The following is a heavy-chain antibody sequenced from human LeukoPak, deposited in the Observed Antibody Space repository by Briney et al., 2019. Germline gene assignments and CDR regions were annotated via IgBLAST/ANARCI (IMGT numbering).Heavy chain of an antibody. CDR3: ARANFLYCSSTTCLFDY. V-gene: IGHV1-2*02. CDR2: INPNDGDT. J-gene: IGHJ4*02. CDR1: GYTFTGYY. D-gene: IGHD2-2*01. Sequence: GASVKVSCKASGYTFTGYYMHWVRQAPGQGFEWMGWINPNDGDTNYAQKLQGRVTMTRETSISTAHMGVSRLRSDDTAVYYCARANFLYCSSTTCLFDYWGQGTLVTVSS.